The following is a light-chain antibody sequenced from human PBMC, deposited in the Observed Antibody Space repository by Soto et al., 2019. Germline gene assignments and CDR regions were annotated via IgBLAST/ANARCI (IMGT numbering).Light chain of an antibody. J-gene: IGKJ2*01. V-gene: IGKV1-16*01. CDR1: RGINNY. CDR3: QQYINHPYT. CDR2: AAS. Sequence: DIQMTQSPSSLSASVGDTVTITCRASRGINNYLAWFQQRPGKAPRSLIYAASSLQSGVPWRFSGSGSGTDFTLTITNLQPEDFETYYCQQYINHPYTFGQGTTMGIK.